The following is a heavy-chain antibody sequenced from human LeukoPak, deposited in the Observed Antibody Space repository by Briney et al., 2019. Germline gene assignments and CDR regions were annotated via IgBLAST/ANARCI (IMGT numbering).Heavy chain of an antibody. CDR1: GFTFSSYS. J-gene: IGHJ4*02. CDR2: ISYTGGTT. D-gene: IGHD5-24*01. CDR3: VQRGDAYNV. Sequence: GGSLRLSCSASGFTFSSYSMHWVRQAPGKGLEYVSAISYTGGTTYYADSVKGRFTISRGDSKNTLYLQMSSLRAEDTAVYYCVQRGDAYNVWGQGTMVTVSS. V-gene: IGHV3-64D*06.